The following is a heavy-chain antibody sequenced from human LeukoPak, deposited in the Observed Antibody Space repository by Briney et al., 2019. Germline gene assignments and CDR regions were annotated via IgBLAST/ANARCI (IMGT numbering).Heavy chain of an antibody. J-gene: IGHJ6*02. CDR2: INQDGSEK. D-gene: IGHD5-24*01. V-gene: IGHV3-7*04. Sequence: GGSLRLSCAASGFTFSSYWMTWVRQAPGKGLEWAAYINQDGSEKYYVDSVKGRFTISRDNAKNSLYLQMNSLRAEDTAVYYCARGGLHDYYYYGMDVWGQGTTVTVSS. CDR3: ARGGLHDYYYYGMDV. CDR1: GFTFSSYW.